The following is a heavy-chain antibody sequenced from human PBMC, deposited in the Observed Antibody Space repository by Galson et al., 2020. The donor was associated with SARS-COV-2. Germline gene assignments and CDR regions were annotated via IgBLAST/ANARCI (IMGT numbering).Heavy chain of an antibody. CDR2: IYPGDSDT. CDR3: ARRNVNMIGGGMDV. CDR1: GYSFTSHW. V-gene: IGHV5-51*01. D-gene: IGHD3-22*01. J-gene: IGHJ6*02. Sequence: GGSLRLSCKSSGYSFTSHWIGWVRHMPGKGLEWMGIIYPGDSDTRYSLSFQGQVTISVDKSISTAYLQWSSLKASDTAVYYCARRNVNMIGGGMDVWGQGTTVTVSS.